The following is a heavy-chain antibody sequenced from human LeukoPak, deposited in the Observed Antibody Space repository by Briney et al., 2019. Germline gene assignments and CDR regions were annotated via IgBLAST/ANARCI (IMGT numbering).Heavy chain of an antibody. CDR1: GFTFTTYW. Sequence: GGSLRLSCAASGFTFTTYWMGWVRQAPGKGLEWVANIKQGGSEQYYVDSVKGRFTISRDNAKNSLYLQMNSLRAEDTAVYYCAELGITMIGGVWGKGTTVTISS. CDR2: IKQGGSEQ. V-gene: IGHV3-7*01. J-gene: IGHJ6*04. CDR3: AELGITMIGGV. D-gene: IGHD3-10*02.